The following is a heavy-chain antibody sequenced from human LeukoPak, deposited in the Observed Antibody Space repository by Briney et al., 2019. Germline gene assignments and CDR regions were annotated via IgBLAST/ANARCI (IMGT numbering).Heavy chain of an antibody. CDR3: VRGQEVVYTPTFDF. D-gene: IGHD2-8*02. J-gene: IGHJ4*02. CDR2: LGVNGISA. Sequence: GGSLRLSCSASGXTFSASAMHWVRQAPGKGLEYVSSLGVNGISAYYADSVRGRFSISRDNSKGTLFLQMSSLRVEDTAVYYCVRGQEVVYTPTFDFWGQGALVTVSS. CDR1: GXTFSASA. V-gene: IGHV3-64D*09.